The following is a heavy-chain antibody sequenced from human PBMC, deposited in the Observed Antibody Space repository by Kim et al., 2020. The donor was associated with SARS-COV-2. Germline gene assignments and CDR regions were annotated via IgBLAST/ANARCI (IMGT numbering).Heavy chain of an antibody. J-gene: IGHJ6*03. V-gene: IGHV4-59*01. CDR3: ARELIAAAGTVDYYYYYMDV. D-gene: IGHD6-13*01. Sequence: SETLSLTCTVSGGSISSYYWSWIRQRPGKGLEWIGYIYYSGSTNYNPSLKSRVTISVDTSKNQFSLKLSSVTAADTAVYYCARELIAAAGTVDYYYYYMDVWGRGTPVTVSS. CDR2: IYYSGST. CDR1: GGSISSYY.